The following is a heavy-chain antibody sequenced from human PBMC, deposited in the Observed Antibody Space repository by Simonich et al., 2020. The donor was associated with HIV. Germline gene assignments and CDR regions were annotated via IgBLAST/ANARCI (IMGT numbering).Heavy chain of an antibody. CDR3: ARTYYYDSSGYYAGWFDP. J-gene: IGHJ5*02. CDR1: GGSFSGDY. V-gene: IGHV4-34*01. Sequence: QVQLQQWGAGLLKPSETLSLTCAVYGGSFSGDYWSWIRQPPGKGLEWIGEINHSGSTNYKPSLTSQVTISVDTAKNQFSLKLSSVTAADTAVYYCARTYYYDSSGYYAGWFDPWGQGTLVTVSS. CDR2: INHSGST. D-gene: IGHD3-22*01.